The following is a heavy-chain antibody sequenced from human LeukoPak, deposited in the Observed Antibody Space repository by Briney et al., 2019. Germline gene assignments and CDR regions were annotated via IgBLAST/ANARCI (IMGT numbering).Heavy chain of an antibody. CDR2: ITNSGGTT. D-gene: IGHD3-16*01. CDR3: ATYTHWVAGTV. J-gene: IGHJ6*03. V-gene: IGHV3-23*01. Sequence: GGSLRLSCAASGFTFSSYAMSWVRQAPGKGLEWVSAITNSGGTTYYADSVKGRFTISRDNARKSLYLQMSSLRAEDTAVYYCATYTHWVAGTVWGKGTTVPVS. CDR1: GFTFSSYA.